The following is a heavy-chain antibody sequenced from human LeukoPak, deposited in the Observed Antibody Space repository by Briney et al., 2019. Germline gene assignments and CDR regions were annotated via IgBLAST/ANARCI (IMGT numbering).Heavy chain of an antibody. J-gene: IGHJ4*02. CDR2: KKQDGSEK. Sequence: GLEWVANKKQDGSEKYYVDSVKGRLTISRDNAKNSLYLQMNSLRAEDTAVYYCARGLILFDYWGQGTLVTVSS. V-gene: IGHV3-7*01. CDR3: ARGLILFDY.